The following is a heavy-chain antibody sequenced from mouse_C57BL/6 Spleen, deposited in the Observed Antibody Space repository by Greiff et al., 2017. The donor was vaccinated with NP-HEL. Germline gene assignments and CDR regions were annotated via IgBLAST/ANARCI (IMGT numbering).Heavy chain of an antibody. CDR2: INPGSGGT. Sequence: QVQLKQSGAELVRPGTSVKVSCKASGYAFTNYLIEWVKQRPGQGLEWIGVINPGSGGTNYNEKFKGKATLTADKSSSTAYMQLSSLTSEDSAVYFCARDTEYGSSYGYFDVWGTGTTVTVSS. CDR1: GYAFTNYL. D-gene: IGHD1-1*01. CDR3: ARDTEYGSSYGYFDV. J-gene: IGHJ1*03. V-gene: IGHV1-54*01.